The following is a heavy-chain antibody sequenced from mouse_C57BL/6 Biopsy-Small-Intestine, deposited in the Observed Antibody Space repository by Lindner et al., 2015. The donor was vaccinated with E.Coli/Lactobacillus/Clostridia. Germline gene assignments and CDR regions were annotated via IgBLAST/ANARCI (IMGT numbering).Heavy chain of an antibody. CDR1: GFTFSSYT. J-gene: IGHJ2*01. CDR3: VRRPGFYFDY. Sequence: VQLQESGGGLVKPGGSLKLSCAASGFTFSSYTMSWVRQTPEKRLEWVATISGGGGNTYYPDSVKGRFTISRDNAKNTLYLQMSSLRSEDTALYYCVRRPGFYFDYCGQGTTLTVSS. CDR2: ISGGGGNT. V-gene: IGHV5-9*01. D-gene: IGHD4-1*01.